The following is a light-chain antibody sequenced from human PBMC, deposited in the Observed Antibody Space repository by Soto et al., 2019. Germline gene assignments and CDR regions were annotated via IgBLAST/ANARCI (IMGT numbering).Light chain of an antibody. CDR3: QVWDSGSSHVV. Sequence: SYELTQPPSVSVAPGKTASISCGGNDIGSKGVLWYQQKPGQAPVLVIYSDTDLPPVIPERFSGSNSANLATLTISRVEAGDEAAYYCQVWDSGSSHVVFGGGTKLTVL. J-gene: IGLJ2*01. CDR1: DIGSKG. CDR2: SDT. V-gene: IGLV3-21*01.